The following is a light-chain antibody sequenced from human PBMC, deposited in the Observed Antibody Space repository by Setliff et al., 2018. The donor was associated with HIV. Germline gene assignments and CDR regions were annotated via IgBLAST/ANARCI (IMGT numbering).Light chain of an antibody. V-gene: IGLV1-40*01. CDR3: QSYDSSLSGYV. CDR2: GNS. CDR1: RSDIGAGCD. J-gene: IGLJ1*01. Sequence: QSALTQPPSVSGAPGQRVTISCTGSRSDIGAGCDVQWYQQLPGTAPKLVMFGNSNRPSGVPDRFSDSKSGTSASLAISGLQAEDEADYYCQSYDSSLSGYVFGTGTKVTVL.